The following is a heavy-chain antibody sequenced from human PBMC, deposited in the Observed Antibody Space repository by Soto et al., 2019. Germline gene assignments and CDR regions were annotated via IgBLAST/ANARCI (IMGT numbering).Heavy chain of an antibody. CDR2: TYYRSKWYN. V-gene: IGHV6-1*01. CDR3: ARDPRRIVGATPTHFDY. Sequence: SQTLSLTCAISGDSVSSNSAAWNWIRQSPSRGLEWLGRTYYRSKWYNDYAVSVKSRITINPDTSKNQFSLQLNSVTPEDTAVYYCARDPRRIVGATPTHFDYWGQGTLVTVSS. CDR1: GDSVSSNSAA. J-gene: IGHJ4*02. D-gene: IGHD1-26*01.